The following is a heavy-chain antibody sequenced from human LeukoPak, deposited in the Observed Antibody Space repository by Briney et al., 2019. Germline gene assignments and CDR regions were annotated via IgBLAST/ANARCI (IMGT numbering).Heavy chain of an antibody. CDR2: ISGSGGST. CDR3: AKVPDCSGGSCYRVDY. J-gene: IGHJ4*02. CDR1: GGSISSGGYS. D-gene: IGHD2-15*01. Sequence: LSLTCAVSGGSISSGGYSWSWVRQAPGKGLEWVSAISGSGGSTYYADSVKGRFTISRDNSKNTLYLQMNSLRAEDTAVYYCAKVPDCSGGSCYRVDYWGQGTLVTVSS. V-gene: IGHV3-23*01.